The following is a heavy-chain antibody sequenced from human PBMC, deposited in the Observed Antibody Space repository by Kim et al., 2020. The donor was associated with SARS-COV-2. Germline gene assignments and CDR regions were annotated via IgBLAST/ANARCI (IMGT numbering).Heavy chain of an antibody. D-gene: IGHD2-2*01. CDR3: ARGAEGQVVVVPAA. Sequence: ASVKVSCKASGYTFTSYAMNWVRQAPGQGLEWMGWINTNTGNPTYAQGFTGRFVFSLDTSVSTAYLQISSLKAEDTAVYYCARGAEGQVVVVPAAWGQGTLVTVSS. J-gene: IGHJ4*02. CDR2: INTNTGNP. V-gene: IGHV7-4-1*02. CDR1: GYTFTSYA.